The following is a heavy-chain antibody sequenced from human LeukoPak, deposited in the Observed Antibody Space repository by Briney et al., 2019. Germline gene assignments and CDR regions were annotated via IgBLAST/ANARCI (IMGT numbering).Heavy chain of an antibody. D-gene: IGHD6-19*01. CDR3: ARVNIEAVAGKNYYYYMGV. V-gene: IGHV3-20*04. J-gene: IGHJ6*03. Sequence: GGSLRLSCAASGFTFDDYGMSWVRQAPGKGLEWFSGINWNGGSTGYADSVKGRFTISRDNAKNSLYLQMNSLRAEDTALYYCARVNIEAVAGKNYYYYMGVWGKGTTVTVSS. CDR2: INWNGGST. CDR1: GFTFDDYG.